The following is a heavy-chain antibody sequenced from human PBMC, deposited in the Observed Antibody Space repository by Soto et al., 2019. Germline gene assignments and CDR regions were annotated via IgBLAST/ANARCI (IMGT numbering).Heavy chain of an antibody. D-gene: IGHD3-10*01. V-gene: IGHV1-18*01. Sequence: ASVKVSCKASGYTFTSYGISWVRQAPGQGLEWMGWISGYNGNTNYAQKLQGRVTMTTDTSTSTAYMELRSLRSDDTAAYYCARIAYGGNWFDPWGQGTLVTVSS. J-gene: IGHJ5*02. CDR3: ARIAYGGNWFDP. CDR1: GYTFTSYG. CDR2: ISGYNGNT.